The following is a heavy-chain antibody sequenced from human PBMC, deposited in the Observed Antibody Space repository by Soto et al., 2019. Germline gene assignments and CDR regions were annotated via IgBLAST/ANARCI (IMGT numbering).Heavy chain of an antibody. J-gene: IGHJ4*02. Sequence: GGSLRLSCAASGFTFSSYAMHWVRQAPGKGLEWVAVISYDGSNKYYADSVKGRFTISRDNSKNTLYLQMNSLRAEDTAVYYCAKANNEYYYDSSGYYYDYWGQGTLVTVSS. CDR2: ISYDGSNK. V-gene: IGHV3-30*18. CDR3: AKANNEYYYDSSGYYYDY. CDR1: GFTFSSYA. D-gene: IGHD3-22*01.